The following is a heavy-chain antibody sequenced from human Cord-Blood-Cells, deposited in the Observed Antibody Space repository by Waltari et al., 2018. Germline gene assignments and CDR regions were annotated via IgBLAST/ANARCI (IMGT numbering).Heavy chain of an antibody. CDR1: RYTFTGYC. CDR2: INPDCGGT. V-gene: IGHV1-2*02. J-gene: IGHJ6*03. Sequence: VQLVQSGAEVTKPGASVKVSCKASRYTFTGYCMHWVRQAPGQGLEWMGWINPDCGGTNQAQQFQRRITMPRDTSISTAYLELSRLRADDTARYYCARGSGISRYYYYYLDVWGKGTTVTVCS. CDR3: ARGSGISRYYYYYLDV. D-gene: IGHD6-19*01.